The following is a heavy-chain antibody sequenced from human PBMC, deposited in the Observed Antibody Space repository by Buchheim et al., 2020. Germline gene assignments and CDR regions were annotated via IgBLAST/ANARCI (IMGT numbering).Heavy chain of an antibody. CDR1: GFTFSSYG. Sequence: QVQLVESGGDVVQPGRSLRLSCAASGFTFSSYGMHWVRQAPGKGLEWVAVIWYDGSNKYYADSVKGRFTISRDNSKNTLYLQMNSLRAEDTAVYYCARGWGGSSFLGPDYWGQGTL. V-gene: IGHV3-33*01. CDR3: ARGWGGSSFLGPDY. D-gene: IGHD6-6*01. CDR2: IWYDGSNK. J-gene: IGHJ4*02.